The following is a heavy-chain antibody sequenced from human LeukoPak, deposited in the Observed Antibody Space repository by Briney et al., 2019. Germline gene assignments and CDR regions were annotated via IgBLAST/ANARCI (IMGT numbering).Heavy chain of an antibody. V-gene: IGHV4-39*01. D-gene: IGHD3-22*01. CDR2: LYYTGSI. CDR1: GGAITGSSYY. J-gene: IGHJ4*02. Sequence: SETLSLNCTVSGGAITGSSYYWGWIRQSPGKGLEWIGSLYYTGSIYYNPSLKSRVSMSADTSKNQFSLRLNSLTAADRAVYYCARQYYDRTGYYYFDHRDQGTLVTVSS. CDR3: ARQYYDRTGYYYFDH.